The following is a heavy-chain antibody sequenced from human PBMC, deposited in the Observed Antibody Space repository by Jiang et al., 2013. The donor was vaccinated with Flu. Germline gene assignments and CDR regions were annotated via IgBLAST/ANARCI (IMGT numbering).Heavy chain of an antibody. J-gene: IGHJ6*02. CDR3: ARDKVVTSSSWPYYYYYGMDV. Sequence: GSGLVKPSETLSLTCTVSGGSIRNYYWSWIRQPPGKGLEWIGNIYNSGSTNYNPSLKSRVTISVDTSKNQFSLNLSSVTAADTAVYYCARDKVVTSSSWPYYYYYGMDVWGQGTTVTVSS. CDR1: GGSIRNYY. V-gene: IGHV4-59*01. CDR2: IYNSGST. D-gene: IGHD6-13*01.